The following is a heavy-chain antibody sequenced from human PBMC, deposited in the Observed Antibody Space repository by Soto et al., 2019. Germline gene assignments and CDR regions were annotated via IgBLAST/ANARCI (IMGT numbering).Heavy chain of an antibody. CDR2: IYYSGST. CDR1: GGSISSSSYY. J-gene: IGHJ4*02. V-gene: IGHV4-39*01. CDR3: ARHSYYDILTGYLGEFDY. D-gene: IGHD3-9*01. Sequence: QLQLQESGPGLVKPSETLSLTCTVSGGSISSSSYYWGWIRQPPGKGLEWIGSIYYSGSTYYNPSLKSRVTISVDTSKNLFSLKLSSVTAADTAVYYCARHSYYDILTGYLGEFDYWGQGTLVTVSS.